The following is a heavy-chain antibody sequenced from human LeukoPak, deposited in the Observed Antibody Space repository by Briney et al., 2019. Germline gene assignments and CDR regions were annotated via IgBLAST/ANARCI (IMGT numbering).Heavy chain of an antibody. V-gene: IGHV3-9*01. D-gene: IGHD3-22*01. J-gene: IGHJ4*02. Sequence: PGRSLRLSCAASGFTFDDSAMHWVRQAPGKGLEWVSGISWSSDNFGYADSVKGRFTISRDNAKNTLYLQMNSLRAEDTAVYYCAKDGAYYYDSSTPAIDYWGQGVLVIVSS. CDR1: GFTFDDSA. CDR2: ISWSSDNF. CDR3: AKDGAYYYDSSTPAIDY.